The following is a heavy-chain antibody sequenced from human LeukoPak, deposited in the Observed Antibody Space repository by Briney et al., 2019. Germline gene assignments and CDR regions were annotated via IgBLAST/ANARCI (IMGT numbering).Heavy chain of an antibody. CDR3: ARSTYGSGSYIPEFDY. CDR2: MFYSGTT. J-gene: IGHJ4*02. V-gene: IGHV4-59*01. CDR1: GVSITTYY. Sequence: PSETLSLACTVSGVSITTYYWNWVRQPPGKGLEWIGHMFYSGTTSYNPSLKSRVAISVDTSKNQFSLKLSSVTAADTAVYYCARSTYGSGSYIPEFDYWGQGTLVTVSS. D-gene: IGHD3-10*01.